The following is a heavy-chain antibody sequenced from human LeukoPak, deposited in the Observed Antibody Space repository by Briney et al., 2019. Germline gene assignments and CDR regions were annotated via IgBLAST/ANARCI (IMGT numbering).Heavy chain of an antibody. J-gene: IGHJ5*02. CDR3: ATEGIAARPLVDWFDP. V-gene: IGHV1-24*01. Sequence: ASVKVSCKVSGYTLTELSMHWVRQAPGKGLEWMGGFDPEDGETIYAQKFQGRVTMTEDTSTDTAYMELSSLRSEDTAVYYCATEGIAARPLVDWFDPWGQGTLVTVSS. CDR2: FDPEDGET. D-gene: IGHD6-6*01. CDR1: GYTLTELS.